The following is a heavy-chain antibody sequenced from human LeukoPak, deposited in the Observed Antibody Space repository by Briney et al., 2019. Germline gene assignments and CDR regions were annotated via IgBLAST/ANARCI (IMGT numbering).Heavy chain of an antibody. CDR2: IYYSGST. Sequence: PSETLSLTCTVSGGSISSGGYYWSWIRQHPGKGLEWIGYIYYSGSTYYNPSLKSRVTISVDTSKNQFSLKLSSVTAADTAVYYCARGIAQLEPCDYWGQGTLVTVSS. J-gene: IGHJ4*02. D-gene: IGHD1-1*01. CDR3: ARGIAQLEPCDY. V-gene: IGHV4-31*03. CDR1: GGSISSGGYY.